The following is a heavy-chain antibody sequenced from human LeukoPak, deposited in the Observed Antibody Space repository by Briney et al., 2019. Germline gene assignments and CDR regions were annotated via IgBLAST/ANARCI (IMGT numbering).Heavy chain of an antibody. CDR3: ARDMDDILTGYYLVAGGFDY. J-gene: IGHJ4*02. Sequence: GASVKVSCKASGYTFTSYGISWVRQAPGQGLEWMGLISAYNGNTNYAQKLQGRVTMTTDTSTSTAYMELRSLRSDDTAVYYCARDMDDILTGYYLVAGGFDYWGQGTLVAVSS. V-gene: IGHV1-18*01. CDR2: ISAYNGNT. D-gene: IGHD3-9*01. CDR1: GYTFTSYG.